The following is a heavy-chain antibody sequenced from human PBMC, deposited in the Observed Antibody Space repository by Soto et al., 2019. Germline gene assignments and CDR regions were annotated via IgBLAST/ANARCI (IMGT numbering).Heavy chain of an antibody. D-gene: IGHD2-8*01. CDR1: GVSISSSNHY. CDR3: SRYLGCNGPTCPDDGFDI. Sequence: PSETLSLTCIVSGVSISSSNHYWGWIRQPPGKELEWTGSIYYSGITHYNPSLKSRVTISVDSSRNQFSLKLSSVTAADTAVYYCSRYLGCNGPTCPDDGFDIWGQGTMVTV. V-gene: IGHV4-39*01. J-gene: IGHJ3*02. CDR2: IYYSGIT.